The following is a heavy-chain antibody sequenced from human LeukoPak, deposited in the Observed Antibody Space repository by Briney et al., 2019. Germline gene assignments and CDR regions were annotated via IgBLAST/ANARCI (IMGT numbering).Heavy chain of an antibody. CDR3: AELGITMIGGV. V-gene: IGHV3-48*04. Sequence: PGGSLRLSCAASGFTFSSYTMNWVRQAPGKGLEWVSYIGSSSDTIYYADSVKGRFTISRDNAKNSLYLQMNSLRAEDTAVYYCAELGITMIGGVWGKGTTVTISS. D-gene: IGHD3-10*02. CDR2: IGSSSDTI. J-gene: IGHJ6*04. CDR1: GFTFSSYT.